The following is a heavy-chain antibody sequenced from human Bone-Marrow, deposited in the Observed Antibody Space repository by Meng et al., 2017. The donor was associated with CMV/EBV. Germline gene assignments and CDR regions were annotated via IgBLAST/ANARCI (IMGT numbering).Heavy chain of an antibody. V-gene: IGHV4-34*01. CDR1: GGSFSGHY. Sequence: GSLRLSCAVYGGSFSGHYWSWIRQSPGKGLEWIGEINHIGSTNYNPSLKSRVTISVDTSKNQFSLKLRSVTAADTGVYYCARGRSYHPWDQGTQVTVSS. J-gene: IGHJ5*02. D-gene: IGHD1-26*01. CDR3: ARGRSYHP. CDR2: INHIGST.